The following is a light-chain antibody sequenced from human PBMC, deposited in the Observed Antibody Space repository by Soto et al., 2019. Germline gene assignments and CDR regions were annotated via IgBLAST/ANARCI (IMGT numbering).Light chain of an antibody. Sequence: EIVMTQSPATLSVSPGERATLSCRASQSVSNYLAWYQQKPGQAPRLLIYDASTRATGIPPRFSGSGSGAEFTLTIGSLQSEDFAVYFCHQYDSWPFTFGQGTKV. CDR1: QSVSNY. CDR3: HQYDSWPFT. J-gene: IGKJ2*01. CDR2: DAS. V-gene: IGKV3-15*01.